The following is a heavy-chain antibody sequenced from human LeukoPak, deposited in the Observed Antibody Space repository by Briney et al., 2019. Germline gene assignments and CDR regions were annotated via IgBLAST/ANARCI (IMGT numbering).Heavy chain of an antibody. CDR2: MNPNSGNT. V-gene: IGHV1-8*03. CDR3: ARGSSSSWYDPIDY. Sequence: VASVKVSCKASGYTFTSYDINWVRQATGQGLEWMGWMNPNSGNTGYAQKFQGRVTITRNTSISTAYMELSSLRSEDTAVYYCARGSSSSWYDPIDYWGQGTLVTVSS. D-gene: IGHD6-13*01. J-gene: IGHJ4*02. CDR1: GYTFTSYD.